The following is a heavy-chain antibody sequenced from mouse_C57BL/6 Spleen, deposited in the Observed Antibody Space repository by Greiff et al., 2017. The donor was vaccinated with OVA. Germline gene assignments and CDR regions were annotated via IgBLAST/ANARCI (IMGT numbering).Heavy chain of an antibody. Sequence: EVKLVESGGGLVQPGGSLKLSCAASGFTFSDYYMYWVRQTPDKRLEWVATISSGGSYTYYPDSVKGRFTISRDNAKNTLYLQMSSLKSEDTAMYYCARNGTGTGWFAYWGQGTLVTVSA. CDR3: ARNGTGTGWFAY. CDR2: ISSGGSYT. V-gene: IGHV5-6*03. D-gene: IGHD4-1*01. CDR1: GFTFSDYY. J-gene: IGHJ3*01.